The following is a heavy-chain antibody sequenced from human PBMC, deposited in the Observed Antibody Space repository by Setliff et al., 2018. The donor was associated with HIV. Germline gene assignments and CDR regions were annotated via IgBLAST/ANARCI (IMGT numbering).Heavy chain of an antibody. CDR2: LHTGTGDT. D-gene: IGHD6-13*01. V-gene: IGHV1-3*04. CDR3: VRRATAAEVFDY. J-gene: IGHJ4*02. CDR1: GYTFTSYS. Sequence: GASVKVSCKASGYTFTSYSMHWVRQAPGQRLEWMGWLHTGTGDTSYSVKFQGRLTITRDTSANTAYMELSNLRSEDTAVYYCVRRATAAEVFDYWGQGTLVTVSS.